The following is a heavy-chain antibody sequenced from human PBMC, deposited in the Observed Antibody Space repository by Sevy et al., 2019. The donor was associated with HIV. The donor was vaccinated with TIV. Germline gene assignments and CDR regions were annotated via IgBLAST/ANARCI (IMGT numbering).Heavy chain of an antibody. CDR3: TRFSNHVVLMLTPSPRWGFDL. CDR2: VYYSGKT. D-gene: IGHD3-16*01. V-gene: IGHV4-39*01. CDR1: GGSIRSTSHY. J-gene: IGHJ3*01. Sequence: SETLSLTCTVSGGSIRSTSHYWGWIRQSPGKGLEWIGSVYYSGKTNYRWSLRSRLTMSADTSKNQFSMKLSSVTATDTAVYYCTRFSNHVVLMLTPSPRWGFDLRGQGTRVTVSS.